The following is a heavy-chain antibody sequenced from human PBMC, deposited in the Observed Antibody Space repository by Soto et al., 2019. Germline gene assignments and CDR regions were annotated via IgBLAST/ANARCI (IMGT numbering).Heavy chain of an antibody. D-gene: IGHD2-8*01. Sequence: PGGSLRLSCAASGFTFSSYAMSWVRQAPGKGLEWVSAISGSGGSTYYADSVKGRFTISRDNSKNTLYLQMNSLRAEDTAVYYCAKGDQAEDCTNGVCYSSYYYYMDGWAKGTTDTGSS. V-gene: IGHV3-23*01. J-gene: IGHJ6*03. CDR2: ISGSGGST. CDR1: GFTFSSYA. CDR3: AKGDQAEDCTNGVCYSSYYYYMDG.